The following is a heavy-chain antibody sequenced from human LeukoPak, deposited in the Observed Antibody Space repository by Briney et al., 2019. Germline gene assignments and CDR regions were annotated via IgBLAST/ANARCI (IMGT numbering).Heavy chain of an antibody. CDR2: IYYSGST. CDR3: ARGHCSGGSCYALGVDY. J-gene: IGHJ4*02. V-gene: IGHV4-59*01. Sequence: PSGTLSLTCTVSGGSISSYYWSWIRQPPGKGLEWIGYIYYSGSTYYNPSLKSRVTISVDTSKNQFSLKLSSVTAADTAVYYCARGHCSGGSCYALGVDYWGQGTLVTVSS. CDR1: GGSISSYY. D-gene: IGHD2-15*01.